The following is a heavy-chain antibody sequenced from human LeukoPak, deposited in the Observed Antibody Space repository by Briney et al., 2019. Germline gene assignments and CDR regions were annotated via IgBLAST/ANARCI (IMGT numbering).Heavy chain of an antibody. CDR1: GGTFSSYA. CDR3: ARDRIVAVAGTIDGMDV. CDR2: IIPIFGTA. Sequence: GASVKVSCKASGGTFSSYAISWVRQAPRQGLEWMGGIIPIFGTANYAQKFQGRVTITADESTSTAYMELSSLRSEDTAVYYCARDRIVAVAGTIDGMDVWGQGTTVTVSS. D-gene: IGHD6-19*01. J-gene: IGHJ6*02. V-gene: IGHV1-69*13.